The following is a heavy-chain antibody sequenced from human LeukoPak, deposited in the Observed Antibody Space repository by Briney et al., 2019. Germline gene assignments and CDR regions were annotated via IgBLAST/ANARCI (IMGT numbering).Heavy chain of an antibody. CDR2: ISGRGDGP. CDR3: AKGITSPSTGRDFDY. V-gene: IGHV3-23*01. Sequence: GGSLRLSCAASGFTFSSYAMSWVRQAPGKGLEWVSTISGRGDGPYYADSVKGRFSISRDNSKNTLYLQMNNLRAEDTAVFYCAKGITSPSTGRDFDYWGQGTLVTVSS. J-gene: IGHJ4*02. CDR1: GFTFSSYA. D-gene: IGHD2-2*01.